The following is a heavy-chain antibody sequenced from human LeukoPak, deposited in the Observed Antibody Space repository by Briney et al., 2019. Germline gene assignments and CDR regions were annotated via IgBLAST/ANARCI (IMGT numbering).Heavy chain of an antibody. V-gene: IGHV4-34*01. CDR1: GGSFSGYY. J-gene: IGHJ4*02. CDR3: ARGITGTTWNY. CDR2: IKHSGST. Sequence: PSETLSLTCAVYGGSFSGYYWSWIRQPPGKGLEWIGEIKHSGSTNYNPSLKSRVTISVDTSKNQFSLKLSSVTAADTAVYYCARGITGTTWNYWGQGTLVTVSS. D-gene: IGHD1-7*01.